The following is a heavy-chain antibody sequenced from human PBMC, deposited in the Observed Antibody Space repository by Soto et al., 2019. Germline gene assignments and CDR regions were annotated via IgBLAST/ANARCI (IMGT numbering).Heavy chain of an antibody. Sequence: GGSLRLSCAASGFTFSSYGMHWVRQAPGKGLEWVAVIWYDGSNKYYADSVKGRFTISRDNSKNTLYLQMNSLRAEDTAVYYCARDERYSSSWLDYWGQGTLVTVSS. CDR3: ARDERYSSSWLDY. J-gene: IGHJ4*02. V-gene: IGHV3-33*01. D-gene: IGHD6-13*01. CDR1: GFTFSSYG. CDR2: IWYDGSNK.